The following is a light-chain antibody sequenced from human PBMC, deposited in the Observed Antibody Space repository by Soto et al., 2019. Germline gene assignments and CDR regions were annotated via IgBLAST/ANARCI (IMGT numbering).Light chain of an antibody. V-gene: IGKV3-20*01. CDR1: QSVSSY. CDR3: QQYGSSGT. CDR2: GAS. Sequence: EIILSQSLATLSVSPGERATLSCRASQSVSSYLAWYQQKPGQAPRLLIYGASNRATGIPDRFSGSGSGTDFTLTISRLEPEDFAVYYCQQYGSSGTSGQGTKV. J-gene: IGKJ1*01.